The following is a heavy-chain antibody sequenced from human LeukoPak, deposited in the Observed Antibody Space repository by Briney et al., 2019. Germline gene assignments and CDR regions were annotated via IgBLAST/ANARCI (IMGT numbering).Heavy chain of an antibody. D-gene: IGHD3-3*01. V-gene: IGHV4-39*01. CDR1: GGSISSSSYY. Sequence: ASETLSLTCTVSGGSISSSSYYWGWIRQPPGKGLEWIGSIYYSGSTYYNPSLKSRVTRYVDTSKNQFSLKLSSVTAADTAVYYCARHIPNYDFWSGDPYYFDYWGQGTLVTVSS. J-gene: IGHJ4*02. CDR3: ARHIPNYDFWSGDPYYFDY. CDR2: IYYSGST.